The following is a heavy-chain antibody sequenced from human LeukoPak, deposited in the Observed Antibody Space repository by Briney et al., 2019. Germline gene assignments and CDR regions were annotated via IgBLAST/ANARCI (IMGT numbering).Heavy chain of an antibody. D-gene: IGHD1-26*01. CDR2: IIPIFGTA. V-gene: IGHV1-69*13. CDR1: GGTFSSYA. J-gene: IGHJ4*02. CDR3: ARDSGSGSNDY. Sequence: SVNVSCKASGGTFSSYAISWVRQAPGQGLEWMGGIIPIFGTANYAQEFQGRVTITADESTSTAYMELSSLRSEDAAVYYCARDSGSGSNDYWGQGTLVTVSS.